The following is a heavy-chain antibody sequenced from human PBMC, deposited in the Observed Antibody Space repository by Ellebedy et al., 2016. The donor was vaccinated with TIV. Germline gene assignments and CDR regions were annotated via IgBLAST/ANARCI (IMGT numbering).Heavy chain of an antibody. D-gene: IGHD2-15*01. Sequence: PGGSLRLSCAASGFTISSNYMSWVRKPPGQGLEWVSVSYTGRSTYYPDSVQVRFTISRDSSKNTLYLQMNIQAADGTAVYYCASQHGSAWMEYYFDHWGQGTLVTVSS. CDR3: ASQHGSAWMEYYFDH. J-gene: IGHJ4*02. CDR2: SYTGRST. CDR1: GFTISSNY. V-gene: IGHV3-53*01.